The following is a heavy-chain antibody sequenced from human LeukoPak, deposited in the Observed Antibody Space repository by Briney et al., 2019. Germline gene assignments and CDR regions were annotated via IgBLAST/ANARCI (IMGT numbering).Heavy chain of an antibody. J-gene: IGHJ4*02. Sequence: SETLSLTCAVYGGSFSGYYWSWIRQPPGKGLEWIGEINHSGSTNYNPSLKSRVTISVDTSKNQFSLKLSSVTAADTAVYYCARGPTDIVATIGEYYFDYWGQRTLVTVSS. CDR1: GGSFSGYY. V-gene: IGHV4-34*01. CDR2: INHSGST. D-gene: IGHD5-12*01. CDR3: ARGPTDIVATIGEYYFDY.